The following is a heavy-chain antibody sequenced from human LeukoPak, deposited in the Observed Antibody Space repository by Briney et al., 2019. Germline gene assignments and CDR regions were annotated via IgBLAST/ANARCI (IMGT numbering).Heavy chain of an antibody. CDR1: GFTFSNFW. CDR3: ATSKGRFGELLASFDY. D-gene: IGHD3-10*01. J-gene: IGHJ4*02. Sequence: GESLRLSCTASGFTFSNFWMGWVRQAPGKGLEWVANIKQDETEKFYLGSVKGRFTISRDNAKNSLYLQMNSLRAEDTAVYYCATSKGRFGELLASFDYWGQGTLVTVSS. CDR2: IKQDETEK. V-gene: IGHV3-7*01.